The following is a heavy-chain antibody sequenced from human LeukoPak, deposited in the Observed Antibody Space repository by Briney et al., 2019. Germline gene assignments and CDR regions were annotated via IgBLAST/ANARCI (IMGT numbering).Heavy chain of an antibody. D-gene: IGHD2-15*01. CDR1: GGSISSSSYY. CDR3: ARATVDIVVVVAENHDAFDI. CDR2: IYYSGST. J-gene: IGHJ3*02. V-gene: IGHV4-39*07. Sequence: SETLSLTCTVSGGSISSSSYYWGWIRQPPGKGLEWIGSIYYSGSTYYNPSLKSRVTISVDTSKNQFSLKLSSVTAADTAVYYCARATVDIVVVVAENHDAFDIWGQGTMVTVSS.